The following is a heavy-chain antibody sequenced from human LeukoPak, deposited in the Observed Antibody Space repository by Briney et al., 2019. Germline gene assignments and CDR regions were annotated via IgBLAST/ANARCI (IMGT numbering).Heavy chain of an antibody. J-gene: IGHJ4*02. CDR1: GGSFSSDDYY. CDR3: ARVREAYTNPFFDY. CDR2: IYHSGSA. Sequence: PSQTLSLTCTVSGGSFSSDDYYWSWIRQAPGKGLERIGYIYHSGSAYYNPSLKSRVTISVDRSKNQFSLKLSSVTAADTAVFYCARVREAYTNPFFDYWGQGTLVTVSS. V-gene: IGHV4-30-2*01. D-gene: IGHD4-11*01.